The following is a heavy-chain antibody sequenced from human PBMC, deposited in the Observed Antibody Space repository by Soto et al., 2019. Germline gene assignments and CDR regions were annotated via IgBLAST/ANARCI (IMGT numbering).Heavy chain of an antibody. V-gene: IGHV1-69*06. CDR1: GGTFSTNP. CDR2: TGSGTGPG. Sequence: QVQLVQSGAEVKKPGSSVKVSCKASGGTFSTNPISWVRQAPGQGLEWMGGTGSGTGPGNHAQKFQGRITITVDKSTSRVYMELSSLSSEDTAVYYCARRDSGGFYRYFDSWGQGTLVTVSS. D-gene: IGHD2-15*01. CDR3: ARRDSGGFYRYFDS. J-gene: IGHJ4*02.